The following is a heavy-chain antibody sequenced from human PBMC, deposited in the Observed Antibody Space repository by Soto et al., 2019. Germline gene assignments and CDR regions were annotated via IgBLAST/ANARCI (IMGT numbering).Heavy chain of an antibody. Sequence: QVHLVQSGAEVRKPGASVKVSCKTSGYTFTSYALHWVRLAPGQRLEWMGQINAINGNTRYSQNFQGRLSITRDISATTAYMELSSLTSEDTTFYYCAGGGLVKPFGEYVWGTYRGFVNWGQGTLVTVSS. CDR1: GYTFTSYA. V-gene: IGHV1-3*01. CDR2: INAINGNT. D-gene: IGHD3-16*02. J-gene: IGHJ1*01. CDR3: AGGGLVKPFGEYVWGTYRGFVN.